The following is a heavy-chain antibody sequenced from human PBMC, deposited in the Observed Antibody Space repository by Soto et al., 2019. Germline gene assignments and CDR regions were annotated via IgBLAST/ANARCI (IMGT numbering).Heavy chain of an antibody. V-gene: IGHV3-30*01. CDR3: ARDRLRLGELSLIGDFDY. D-gene: IGHD3-16*02. CDR2: ISFDASDK. CDR1: GITFSSYT. J-gene: IGHJ4*02. Sequence: QVQLVESGGGVVQPGRSLRLSCTTSGITFSSYTMHWVRQAPGKGLEWVALISFDASDKYYVDSVKGRFSISRDNSKNTLFLQMDSLRPDDTAVYYCARDRLRLGELSLIGDFDYWGRGTLVAVSS.